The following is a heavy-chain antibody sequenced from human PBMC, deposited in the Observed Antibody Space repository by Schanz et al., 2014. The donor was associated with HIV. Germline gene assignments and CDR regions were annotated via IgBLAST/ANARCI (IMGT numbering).Heavy chain of an antibody. Sequence: QVQLVESGGGVVQPGRSLRLSCAASGFTFSSYGMHWVRQAPGKGLERVAVISYDGSNIYYADSVKGRFTISRDKAKNSLHLQMNSLRAEDTAVYYCARVRDTSYYDSSAYYLDYWGQGTLVTVSS. J-gene: IGHJ4*02. CDR2: ISYDGSNI. CDR1: GFTFSSYG. CDR3: ARVRDTSYYDSSAYYLDY. D-gene: IGHD3-22*01. V-gene: IGHV3-30*03.